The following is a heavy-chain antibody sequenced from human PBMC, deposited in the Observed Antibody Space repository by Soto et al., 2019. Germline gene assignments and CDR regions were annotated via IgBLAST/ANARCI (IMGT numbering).Heavy chain of an antibody. V-gene: IGHV3-30*18. D-gene: IGHD1-26*01. CDR1: GFIFSSYG. J-gene: IGHJ6*02. Sequence: QVQLVESGGGVVQPGRSLRLSCAASGFIFSSYGMHWVRQAPGKGLEWVAVISYDGINKNHADSVKGRFTISRDNSKNTLHLQMNSLRAEDTAVYYCAKDHSGYDHYAMAVWGQGTAVTVSS. CDR2: ISYDGINK. CDR3: AKDHSGYDHYAMAV.